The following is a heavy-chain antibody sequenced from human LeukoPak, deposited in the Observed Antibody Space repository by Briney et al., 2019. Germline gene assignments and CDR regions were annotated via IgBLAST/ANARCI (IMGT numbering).Heavy chain of an antibody. D-gene: IGHD5-24*01. CDR2: ISAYSGNT. CDR3: ARDQGYRKPYYFDY. V-gene: IGHV1-18*01. J-gene: IGHJ4*02. Sequence: GASVKVSCKASGYTFTSYGISWVRQAPGQGLEWMGYISAYSGNTNYTQKLKSRVTMTADTSKSTAYMELRSLRSDDTAVYYCARDQGYRKPYYFDYWGQGTLVTVSS. CDR1: GYTFTSYG.